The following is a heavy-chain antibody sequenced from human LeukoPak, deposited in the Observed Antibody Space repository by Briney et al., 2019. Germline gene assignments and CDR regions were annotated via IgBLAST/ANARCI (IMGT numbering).Heavy chain of an antibody. CDR2: IIPIFGTA. J-gene: IGHJ6*03. CDR1: GYTFTSYG. V-gene: IGHV1-69*13. CDR3: ASWVGGYYYYMDV. Sequence: ASVKVSCKASGYTFTSYGISWVRQAPGQGLEWMGGIIPIFGTANYAQKFQGRVTITADESTSTAYMELSSLRSEDTAVYYCASWVGGYYYYMDVWGKGTTVTVSS. D-gene: IGHD2-15*01.